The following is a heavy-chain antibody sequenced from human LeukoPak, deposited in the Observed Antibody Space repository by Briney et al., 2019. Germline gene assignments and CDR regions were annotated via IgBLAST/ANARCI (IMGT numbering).Heavy chain of an antibody. Sequence: PGGSLRLSCAASGFTFSSYEMNWVRQAPGKGLEWVSYISSSGSTIYYADSVKGRFTISRDNAKNSLYLQMNSLRAEDTAVYYCARGVLRYCTNGVCYFSPYYYYMDVWGKGTTVTVSS. D-gene: IGHD2-8*01. CDR1: GFTFSSYE. J-gene: IGHJ6*03. CDR2: ISSSGSTI. CDR3: ARGVLRYCTNGVCYFSPYYYYMDV. V-gene: IGHV3-48*03.